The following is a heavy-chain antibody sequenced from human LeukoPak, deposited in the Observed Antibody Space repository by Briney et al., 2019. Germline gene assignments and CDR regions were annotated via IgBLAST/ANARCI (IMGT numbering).Heavy chain of an antibody. D-gene: IGHD3-22*01. V-gene: IGHV3-30-3*01. CDR3: GIRDTGGYYVF. Sequence: PGGSLRLSCAASGFTFSSYFMYWVRQAPGKGLEWVAVVSNDGSNKYHADSVKGRFTISRDNSKNALYLQMNGLRAEDTAVYYCGIRDTGGYYVFWGQGTLVTVSS. J-gene: IGHJ4*02. CDR1: GFTFSSYF. CDR2: VSNDGSNK.